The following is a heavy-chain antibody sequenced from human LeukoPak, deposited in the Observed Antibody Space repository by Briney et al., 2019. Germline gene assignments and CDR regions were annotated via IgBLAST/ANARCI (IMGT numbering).Heavy chain of an antibody. CDR1: GFTFSSYA. D-gene: IGHD3-16*01. CDR3: AKDGLSDY. J-gene: IGHJ4*02. Sequence: PGGSLRLSCAASGFTFSSYAMSWVRQAPGKGLEWVSGISLDGATTYYAGSVEGRFTISRDNSKNTLYLQMNSLRAEDTAVYYCAKDGLSDYWGQGTLVTVSS. CDR2: ISLDGATT. V-gene: IGHV3-23*01.